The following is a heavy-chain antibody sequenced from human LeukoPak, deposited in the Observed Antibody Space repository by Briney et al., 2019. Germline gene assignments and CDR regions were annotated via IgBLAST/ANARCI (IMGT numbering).Heavy chain of an antibody. J-gene: IGHJ3*02. CDR2: IYPSGGT. D-gene: IGHD3-10*01. CDR3: ARTIVRGVNDAFDI. V-gene: IGHV4-4*08. Sequence: SETLSLTCTVSGVSISSYYWSWVRQSPGKGLKWVGYIYPSGGTNYNPSLKSRVTISVNTSKNQFSLKLSSVTAAATAVYYCARTIVRGVNDAFDIWGQGTMVTVSS. CDR1: GVSISSYY.